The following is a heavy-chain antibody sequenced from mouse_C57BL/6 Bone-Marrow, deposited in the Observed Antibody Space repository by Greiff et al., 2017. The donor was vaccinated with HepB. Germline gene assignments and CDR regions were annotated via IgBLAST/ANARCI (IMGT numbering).Heavy chain of an antibody. D-gene: IGHD1-1*01. Sequence: VQLQQSGAALARPGASVQLSCKASGYTFTSYGISWVKQRTGQGLAWIGEIYPNSGNTYYNEKFKGKATLTADKSSSTAYMELRSLTSEDSAVYFCARTGIYYYGSSPCAYWGQGTLVTVSA. CDR2: IYPNSGNT. J-gene: IGHJ3*01. V-gene: IGHV1-81*01. CDR1: GYTFTSYG. CDR3: ARTGIYYYGSSPCAY.